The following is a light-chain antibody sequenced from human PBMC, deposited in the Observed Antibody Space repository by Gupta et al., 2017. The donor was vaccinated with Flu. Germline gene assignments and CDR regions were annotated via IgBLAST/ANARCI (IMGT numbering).Light chain of an antibody. CDR1: QRVGSD. J-gene: IGKJ3*01. Sequence: PATLSLSPGERATLSCRARQRVGSDLAWYRQNTRQAPRFHIDDATTRATGVPARFSGSGSGTXYTLTIXGRQSEDAAVYYCQQRSNRPVTFGXGTKVDIK. V-gene: IGKV3-11*01. CDR3: QQRSNRPVT. CDR2: DAT.